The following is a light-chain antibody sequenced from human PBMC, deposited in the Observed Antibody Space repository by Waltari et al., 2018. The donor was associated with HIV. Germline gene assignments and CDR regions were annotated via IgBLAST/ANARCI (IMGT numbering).Light chain of an antibody. CDR3: QSHDNKIFYV. V-gene: IGLV6-57*01. CDR2: ANN. CDR1: SGNIASSY. Sequence: NFILNQPHSVSEYPGKTVTISCTRSSGNIASSYVHRYQQRPGSSPPTVIYANNQRPSGVPDRFSGSIDSSSNSASLTISGLRTEDEADYYCQSHDNKIFYVFGGGTYVTVL. J-gene: IGLJ1*01.